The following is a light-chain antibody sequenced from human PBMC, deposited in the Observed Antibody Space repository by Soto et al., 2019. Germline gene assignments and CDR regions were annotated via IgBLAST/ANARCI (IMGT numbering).Light chain of an antibody. CDR1: QSVRSN. Sequence: EIVMTQSPATLSVSPGESATLSCRASQSVRSNLAWYQQKPGQAPRLLIYGASTRATGIPARFSGSGSGTEYTLTISGLQSEDFVVYYCHQYNIWPPLLFGGGTKVEIK. V-gene: IGKV3-15*01. CDR2: GAS. J-gene: IGKJ4*01. CDR3: HQYNIWPPLL.